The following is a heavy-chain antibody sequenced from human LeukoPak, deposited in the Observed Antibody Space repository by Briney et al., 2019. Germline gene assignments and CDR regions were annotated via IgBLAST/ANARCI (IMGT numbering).Heavy chain of an antibody. CDR2: IYYTGST. CDR3: ARRGGSGRAFDY. Sequence: PSETLSLTCSVSGASISGGTYYWGWVRQPPGTWLEWIGSIYYTGSTYDNPSLKSRVTISVDTSKNQFSLKLSSVTAADTAVYYCARRGGSGRAFDYWGQGTLVTVSS. CDR1: GASISGGTYY. D-gene: IGHD1-26*01. J-gene: IGHJ4*02. V-gene: IGHV4-39*01.